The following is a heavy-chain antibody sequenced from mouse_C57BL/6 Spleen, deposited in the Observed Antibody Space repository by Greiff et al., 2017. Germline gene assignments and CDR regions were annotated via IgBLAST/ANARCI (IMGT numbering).Heavy chain of an antibody. CDR1: GFNIKDDY. Sequence: EVQVVESGAELVRPGASVKLSCTASGFNIKDDYMHWVKQRPEQGLEWIGWIDPENGDTEYASKFQGKATITADTSSNTAYLQRSSLTSEDTAVYYCTADGITTVNYWGQGTTLTVSS. CDR2: IDPENGDT. V-gene: IGHV14-4*01. D-gene: IGHD1-1*01. J-gene: IGHJ2*01. CDR3: TADGITTVNY.